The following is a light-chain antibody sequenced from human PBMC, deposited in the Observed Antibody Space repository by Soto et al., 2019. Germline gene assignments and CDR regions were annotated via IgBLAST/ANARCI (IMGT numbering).Light chain of an antibody. CDR1: NIGSKS. CDR3: QVWDSSSDHYV. CDR2: DDS. J-gene: IGLJ1*01. Sequence: SYELTQPPSVSVAPGQTARITCGGNNIGSKSVHWYQQKPGQAPVLVVYDDSDRPSGIPERFSGSNSGNTATLTISRVEDGDEADYYCQVWDSSSDHYVFGTGTQLPVL. V-gene: IGLV3-21*02.